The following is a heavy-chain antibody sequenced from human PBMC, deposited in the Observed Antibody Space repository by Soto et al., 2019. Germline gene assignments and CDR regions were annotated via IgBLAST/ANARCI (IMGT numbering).Heavy chain of an antibody. Sequence: QVQLVQSGAEVKKPGSSVKVSCKASGGTFSSYAISWVRQAPGQGLEWMGGIIPIFGTANYAQKFQGRVTITADESTSTAYMELSRLRSEDTAVYYCARVYCGGDCYSSSWYFDLWGSGTLVTVSS. CDR1: GGTFSSYA. CDR2: IIPIFGTA. J-gene: IGHJ2*01. D-gene: IGHD2-21*02. V-gene: IGHV1-69*01. CDR3: ARVYCGGDCYSSSWYFDL.